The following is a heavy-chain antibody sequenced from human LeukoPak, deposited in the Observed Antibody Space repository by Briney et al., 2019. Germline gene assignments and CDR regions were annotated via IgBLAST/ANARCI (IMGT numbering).Heavy chain of an antibody. CDR3: ARGARHFDL. Sequence: SETLSLTCAVYGGSFSGYYWSWIRQPPGKGLEWIGEINHSGSTNYNPSLKSRVTISVDTSKNQFSLKLSSVTAADTAVYCCARGARHFDLWGRGTLVTVSS. J-gene: IGHJ2*01. CDR2: INHSGST. CDR1: GGSFSGYY. V-gene: IGHV4-34*01.